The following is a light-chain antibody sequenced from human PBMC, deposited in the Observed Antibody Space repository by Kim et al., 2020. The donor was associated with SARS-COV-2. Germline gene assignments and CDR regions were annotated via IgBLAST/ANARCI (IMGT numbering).Light chain of an antibody. CDR1: NIGSKS. CDR2: YDS. Sequence: APGRTASITCGGNNIGSKSVHGYQQKPGQAPVLVMYYDSDRPSGIPERFSGSNSGNTATLTISRVEAGDEANYYCQVWDSTSDHPVFGGGTQLTVL. J-gene: IGLJ3*02. V-gene: IGLV3-21*04. CDR3: QVWDSTSDHPV.